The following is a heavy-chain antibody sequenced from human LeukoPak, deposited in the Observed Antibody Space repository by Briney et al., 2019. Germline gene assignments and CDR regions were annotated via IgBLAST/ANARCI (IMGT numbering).Heavy chain of an antibody. Sequence: PGGSLRLSCAASGFTFSSYWMYWVRQAPGKGLVWVSRINSDGKTTNYADSVKGRFTISRDNAKNTLYLQMNSLRAEDTAVYYCARDQMISAAGLDYWGQGTLVTVSS. D-gene: IGHD6-13*01. J-gene: IGHJ4*02. V-gene: IGHV3-74*01. CDR1: GFTFSSYW. CDR3: ARDQMISAAGLDY. CDR2: INSDGKTT.